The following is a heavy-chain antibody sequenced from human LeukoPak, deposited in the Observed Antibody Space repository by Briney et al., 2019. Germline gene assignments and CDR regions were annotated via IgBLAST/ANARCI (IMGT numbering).Heavy chain of an antibody. CDR2: IYTSGSA. V-gene: IGHV4-61*02. Sequence: SETLSLTCTVSGGSISSGSYYWSWIRQPAGKGLEWIGRIYTSGSANYNPSLKSRVTISVDTSKNQFSLKLSSVTAADTAVYYCARGLWELPDYWGQGTLVTVSS. D-gene: IGHD1-26*01. CDR1: GGSISSGSYY. CDR3: ARGLWELPDY. J-gene: IGHJ4*02.